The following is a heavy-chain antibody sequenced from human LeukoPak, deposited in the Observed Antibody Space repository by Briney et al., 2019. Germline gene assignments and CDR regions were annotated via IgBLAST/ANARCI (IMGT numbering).Heavy chain of an antibody. CDR3: ASGGAYCGADCYLPAFDY. J-gene: IGHJ4*02. D-gene: IGHD2-21*02. CDR1: GGSISSAGYY. Sequence: PSETLSLTCTVSGGSISSAGYYWSWIRQHPGKGLEWIGYIYYSGSTYYNPSLKTRVTISVDTSKNQFSLKLSSVTAADTAVYYCASGGAYCGADCYLPAFDYWGQGTLLTVSS. V-gene: IGHV4-31*03. CDR2: IYYSGST.